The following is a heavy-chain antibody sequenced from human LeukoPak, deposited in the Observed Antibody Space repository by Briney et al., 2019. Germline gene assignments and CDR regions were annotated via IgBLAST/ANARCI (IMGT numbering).Heavy chain of an antibody. CDR1: GYTFTTYY. D-gene: IGHD1-26*01. CDR2: INPSGGST. CDR3: ARGGGSYRHPPGY. Sequence: EASVKVSCKASGYTFTTYYMHWVRQAPGQGLEWMGIINPSGGSTNYAQKFQGRVTMTRDTSTSTVYMELSSLRSEDTAAYYCARGGGSYRHPPGYWGQGTLVTVSS. V-gene: IGHV1-46*01. J-gene: IGHJ4*02.